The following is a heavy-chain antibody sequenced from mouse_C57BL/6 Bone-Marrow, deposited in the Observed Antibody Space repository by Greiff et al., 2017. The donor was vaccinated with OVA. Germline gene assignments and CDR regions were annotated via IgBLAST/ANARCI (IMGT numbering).Heavy chain of an antibody. CDR1: GYTFTSYG. V-gene: IGHV1-58*01. CDR2: IYLGNGYT. CDR3: ARDETGRGDN. J-gene: IGHJ4*01. Sequence: VQLQQSGAELVRPGSSVKMSCKTSGYTFTSYGINWVKQRPGQGLEWIGYIYLGNGYTAYNEKFKVKATLTSDTSSSTAYMQLSSLTSEDSAIYFCARDETGRGDNGGQGTSVTVSS.